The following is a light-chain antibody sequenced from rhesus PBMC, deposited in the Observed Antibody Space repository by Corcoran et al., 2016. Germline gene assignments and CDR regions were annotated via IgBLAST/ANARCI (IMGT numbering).Light chain of an antibody. CDR3: QQFYTTPLT. V-gene: IGKV4-1*01. CDR1: QTLLYSSNNKNF. CDR2: WAS. J-gene: IGKJ4*01. Sequence: DIVMTQSPDSLAVSLGERVTINCKSSQTLLYSSNNKNFLAWYPQKPGQSPKLLIYWASTRESGVPNRVRGSGSGTDFTLTSSGRQAEDVAVYYCQQFYTTPLTFGGGTKVELK.